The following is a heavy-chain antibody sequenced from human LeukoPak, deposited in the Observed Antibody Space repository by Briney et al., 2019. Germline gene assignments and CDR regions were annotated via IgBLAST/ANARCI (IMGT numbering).Heavy chain of an antibody. V-gene: IGHV3-21*04. CDR3: AKPNDVLRFLEPFDY. D-gene: IGHD3-3*01. CDR2: ISSSSSYI. Sequence: PGGSLRLSCAASGFTFSSYSMNWVRQAPGKGLEWVSSISSSSSYIYYADSVKGRFTISRDNAKNSLYLQMNSLRAEDTAVYYCAKPNDVLRFLEPFDYWGQGTLVTVSS. CDR1: GFTFSSYS. J-gene: IGHJ4*02.